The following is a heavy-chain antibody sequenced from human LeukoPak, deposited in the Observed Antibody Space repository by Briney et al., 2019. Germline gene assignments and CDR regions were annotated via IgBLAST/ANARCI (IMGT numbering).Heavy chain of an antibody. Sequence: SETLSLTCTVSGASISGHYLTWLRQPPGKGLEWIGYISHIGSTNYNPSLKSRVTISVDTSKNQFSLKLTSVTAADTAVYYCARDRISINALDMGGQGTMVTVSS. CDR1: GASISGHY. V-gene: IGHV4-59*11. CDR2: ISHIGST. CDR3: ARDRISINALDM. J-gene: IGHJ3*02. D-gene: IGHD1-14*01.